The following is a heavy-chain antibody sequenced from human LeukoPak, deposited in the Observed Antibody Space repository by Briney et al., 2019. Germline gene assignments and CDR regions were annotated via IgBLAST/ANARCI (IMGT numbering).Heavy chain of an antibody. CDR1: GLSFSSFA. D-gene: IGHD3-16*01. V-gene: IGHV3-23*01. Sequence: GGSLRLSCAASGLSFSSFAMSWVRQAPARGLEWVSSIRGSGETIYADSVKGRFTLSSDSSRNTVYFQLNNLRVADTAIYYCAKASWVSSTDAVRWGQGTLVTVSS. J-gene: IGHJ4*02. CDR2: IRGSGET. CDR3: AKASWVSSTDAVR.